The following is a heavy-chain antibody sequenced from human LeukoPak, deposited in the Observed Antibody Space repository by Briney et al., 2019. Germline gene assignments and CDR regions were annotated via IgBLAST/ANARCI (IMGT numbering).Heavy chain of an antibody. CDR2: ISAYNGNT. J-gene: IGHJ4*02. Sequence: ASVKVSCKASGGTFSSYAISWVRQAPGQGLEWMGWISAYNGNTNYAQKLQGRVTMTTDTSTSTAYMELRSLRSDDTAVYYCARDEVYCSGGSCYLGLYYFDYWGQGTLVTVSS. CDR1: GGTFSSYA. V-gene: IGHV1-18*01. CDR3: ARDEVYCSGGSCYLGLYYFDY. D-gene: IGHD2-15*01.